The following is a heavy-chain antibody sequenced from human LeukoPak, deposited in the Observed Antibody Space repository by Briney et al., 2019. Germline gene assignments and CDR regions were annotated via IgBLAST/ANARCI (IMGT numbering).Heavy chain of an antibody. D-gene: IGHD3-10*01. CDR3: ATADGSGSYYAH. Sequence: ASVKVSGKVSGNTLRELSMHWVRQAPGKGLEWMGGFDPEDGPEDGQMIYAQKFQGRVTMTEDTSTDTAHMEVSSLRSEDSAVYYCATADGSGSYYAHWGQGTLVTVSS. CDR1: GNTLRELS. J-gene: IGHJ4*02. CDR2: FDPEDGPEDGQM. V-gene: IGHV1-24*01.